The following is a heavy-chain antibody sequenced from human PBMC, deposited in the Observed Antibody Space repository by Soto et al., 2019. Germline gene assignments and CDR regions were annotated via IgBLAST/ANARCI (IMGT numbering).Heavy chain of an antibody. D-gene: IGHD6-19*01. CDR2: INPNSGGT. CDR3: ARGPYSSGWYGFNWHFDL. Sequence: ASVKVSCKASGYTFTGYYMHLVRQAPGQGXEWMGWINPNSGGTNYAQKFQGWVTMTRDTSISTAYMELSRLRSDDTAVYYCARGPYSSGWYGFNWHFDLWGRGTLVTVSS. V-gene: IGHV1-2*04. J-gene: IGHJ2*01. CDR1: GYTFTGYY.